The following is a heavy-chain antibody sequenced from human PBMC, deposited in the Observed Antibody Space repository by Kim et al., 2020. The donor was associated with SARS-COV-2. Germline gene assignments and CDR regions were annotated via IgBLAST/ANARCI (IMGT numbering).Heavy chain of an antibody. V-gene: IGHV3-7*03. Sequence: GGSLRLSCAASGFTFSSYWMSWVRQAPGKGLEWVANIKQDGSEKYYVDSVKGRFTISRDNAKNSLYLQMNSLRAEDTAVYYCARNLGYCSGGSCPNDYWGQGTLVTVSS. CDR2: IKQDGSEK. CDR1: GFTFSSYW. J-gene: IGHJ4*02. D-gene: IGHD2-15*01. CDR3: ARNLGYCSGGSCPNDY.